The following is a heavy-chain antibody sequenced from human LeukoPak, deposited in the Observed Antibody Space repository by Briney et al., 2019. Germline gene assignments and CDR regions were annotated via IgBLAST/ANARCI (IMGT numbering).Heavy chain of an antibody. CDR1: GGTFSSYA. D-gene: IGHD3-22*01. J-gene: IGHJ4*02. V-gene: IGHV1-69*05. Sequence: GASVKVSCKXSGGTFSSYAISWVQQAPGQGLEWMGRIIPIFGTANYAQKFQGRVTITTDESTSTAYMELSSLRSEDTAVYYCARDARFYYDSSGYYFDYWGQGTLVTVSS. CDR3: ARDARFYYDSSGYYFDY. CDR2: IIPIFGTA.